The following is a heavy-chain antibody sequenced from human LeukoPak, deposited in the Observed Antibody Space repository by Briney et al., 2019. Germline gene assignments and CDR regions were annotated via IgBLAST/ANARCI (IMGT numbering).Heavy chain of an antibody. D-gene: IGHD3-22*01. CDR3: AKLGTSCYYDSSGYYLFGAGDY. CDR1: GFTFSSYG. CDR2: ISYDGSNK. Sequence: GRSLGLSCAASGFTFSSYGMHWVRQAPGKGLEWVAVISYDGSNKYYADSVKGRFTISRDNSKNTLYLQMNSLRAEDTAVYYCAKLGTSCYYDSSGYYLFGAGDYWGQGTLVTVSS. J-gene: IGHJ4*02. V-gene: IGHV3-30*18.